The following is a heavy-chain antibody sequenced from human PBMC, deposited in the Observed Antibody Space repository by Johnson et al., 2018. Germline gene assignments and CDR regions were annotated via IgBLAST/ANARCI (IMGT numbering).Heavy chain of an antibody. CDR3: ATEYSGKYAFDY. V-gene: IGHV3-33*01. CDR1: GFTFKDYG. D-gene: IGHD2/OR15-2a*01. Sequence: VQLVESGGGVVEPGRSLRLCCAASGFTFKDYGMHWVRQAPGKGLEWVAIIWSPGNREYFADSLKVRFSTSRDNTKATLFLEMNELRVEDTAVYYCATEYSGKYAFDYWGQGTLVTVSS. J-gene: IGHJ4*02. CDR2: IWSPGNRE.